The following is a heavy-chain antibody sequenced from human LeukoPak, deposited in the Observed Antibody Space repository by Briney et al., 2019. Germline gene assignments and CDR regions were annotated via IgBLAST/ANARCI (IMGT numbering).Heavy chain of an antibody. J-gene: IGHJ4*02. D-gene: IGHD6-13*01. V-gene: IGHV4-30-2*01. CDR3: ARDLVAAAGSFDY. CDR1: GGSISSGGYY. Sequence: PSQTLSLTCTVSGGSISSGGYYWSWIRQPAGKGLEWIGYIYHSGSTYYNPSLKSRVTISVDRSKNQFSLKLSSVTAADTAVYYCARDLVAAAGSFDYWGQGTLVTVSS. CDR2: IYHSGST.